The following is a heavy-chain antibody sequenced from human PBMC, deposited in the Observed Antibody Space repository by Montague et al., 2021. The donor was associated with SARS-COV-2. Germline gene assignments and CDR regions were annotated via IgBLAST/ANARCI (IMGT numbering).Heavy chain of an antibody. CDR2: IWYDGSKN. Sequence: SRRLSCAASGFTFSSYGMHWVRQAPGKGLEWVALIWYDGSKNYYADSVKGRFTISRDNSKNTLYLQMNTLRAEDTAVYYCARDSSSGSDWYYYYGMDVWGQGTTVTVSS. CDR1: GFTFSSYG. J-gene: IGHJ6*02. D-gene: IGHD6-13*01. V-gene: IGHV3-33*01. CDR3: ARDSSSGSDWYYYYGMDV.